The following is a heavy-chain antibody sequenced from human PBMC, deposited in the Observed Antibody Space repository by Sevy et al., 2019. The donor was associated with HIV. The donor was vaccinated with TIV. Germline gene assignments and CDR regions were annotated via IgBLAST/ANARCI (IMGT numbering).Heavy chain of an antibody. CDR3: AIYNFDSSVYSPLFYYGLDV. J-gene: IGHJ6*01. CDR2: FIPMFGTT. CDR1: GGTLSNYA. D-gene: IGHD3-22*01. V-gene: IGHV1-69*13. Sequence: ASVKVSCKASGGTLSNYAISWVRQAPGQGFDWVGGFIPMFGTTLFAREFPGRVTINADESRRTAYMELSSLRPEDTAVYYCAIYNFDSSVYSPLFYYGLDVWGQGTTVTVSS.